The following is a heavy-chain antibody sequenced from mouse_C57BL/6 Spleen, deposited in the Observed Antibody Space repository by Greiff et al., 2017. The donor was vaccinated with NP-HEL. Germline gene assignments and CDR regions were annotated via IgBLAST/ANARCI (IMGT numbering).Heavy chain of an antibody. CDR2: ISDGGSYT. J-gene: IGHJ4*01. Sequence: EVKVVESGGGLVKPGGSLKLSCAASGFTFSSYAMSWVRQTPEKRLEWVATISDGGSYTYYPDNVKGRFTISRDNAKNNLYLQMSHLKSEDTAMYYCAREGFFYDYDHYAMDYWGQGTSVTVSS. CDR1: GFTFSSYA. D-gene: IGHD2-4*01. V-gene: IGHV5-4*01. CDR3: AREGFFYDYDHYAMDY.